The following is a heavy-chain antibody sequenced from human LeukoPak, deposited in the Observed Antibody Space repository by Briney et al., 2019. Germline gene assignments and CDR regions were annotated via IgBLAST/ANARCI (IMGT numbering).Heavy chain of an antibody. Sequence: SETLSLTCTVSGGSISSSSYYWGWIRQPPWKGLEWIGSIYYSGSTYYNPSLKSRVTISVDTSKNQFSLKLSSVTAADTAVYYCARAARVWFGELLPEPSYYYYMDVWGKGTTVTISS. V-gene: IGHV4-39*07. CDR3: ARAARVWFGELLPEPSYYYYMDV. J-gene: IGHJ6*03. CDR1: GGSISSSSYY. CDR2: IYYSGST. D-gene: IGHD3-10*01.